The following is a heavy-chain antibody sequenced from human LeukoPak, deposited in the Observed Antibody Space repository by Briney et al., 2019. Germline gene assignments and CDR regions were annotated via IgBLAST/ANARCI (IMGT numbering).Heavy chain of an antibody. CDR3: ARVEDIVVVPAPPGEYDMDV. Sequence: SVKVSCKASGGTFSSYAISCVREAPGQGLEWMGRIIPILGIANYAQKIQGRVTITADKSTSTAYMELSSLRSEDTAVYYCARVEDIVVVPAPPGEYDMDVWGQGTTVTVSS. CDR1: GGTFSSYA. V-gene: IGHV1-69*04. CDR2: IIPILGIA. J-gene: IGHJ6*02. D-gene: IGHD2-2*01.